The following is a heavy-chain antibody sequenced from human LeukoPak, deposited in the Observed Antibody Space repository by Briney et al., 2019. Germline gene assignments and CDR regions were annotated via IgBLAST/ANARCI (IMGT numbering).Heavy chain of an antibody. D-gene: IGHD3-3*01. CDR3: ATDLTIFGVVIGYFQH. CDR1: GYTLTELS. J-gene: IGHJ1*01. Sequence: GASVKVSCKVSGYTLTELSMHWVRQAPGKGLEWMGGFDPEDGETIYAQKFQGRVTMTEDTSTDTAYMELSSLRSEDTAVYYCATDLTIFGVVIGYFQHWGQGTLVTVSS. CDR2: FDPEDGET. V-gene: IGHV1-24*01.